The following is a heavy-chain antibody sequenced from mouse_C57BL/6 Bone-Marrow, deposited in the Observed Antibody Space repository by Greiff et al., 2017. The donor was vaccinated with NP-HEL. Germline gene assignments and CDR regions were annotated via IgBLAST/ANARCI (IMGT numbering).Heavy chain of an antibody. CDR1: GYTFTSYG. Sequence: SGAELARPGASVKLSCKASGYTFTSYGISWVKQRTGQGLEWIGEIYPRSGNTYYNEKFKGKATLTADKSSSTAYMELRSLTSEDSAVYFCARSGYYGRWYFDVWGTGTTVTVSS. J-gene: IGHJ1*03. D-gene: IGHD1-1*01. CDR2: IYPRSGNT. CDR3: ARSGYYGRWYFDV. V-gene: IGHV1-81*01.